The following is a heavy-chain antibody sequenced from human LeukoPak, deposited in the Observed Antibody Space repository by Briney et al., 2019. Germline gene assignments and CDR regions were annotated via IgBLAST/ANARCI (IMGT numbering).Heavy chain of an antibody. CDR1: GFTFDDYA. D-gene: IGHD3-10*01. Sequence: SGGSLRLSCAASGFTFDDYAMHWVRQAPGKGLEWVSGISWNSGSIGYADSVKGRFTISRDNAKNSLYLQMSSLRAEDTALYYCAKGWGELLWFGELIFDYWGQGTLVTVSS. V-gene: IGHV3-9*01. CDR3: AKGWGELLWFGELIFDY. CDR2: ISWNSGSI. J-gene: IGHJ4*02.